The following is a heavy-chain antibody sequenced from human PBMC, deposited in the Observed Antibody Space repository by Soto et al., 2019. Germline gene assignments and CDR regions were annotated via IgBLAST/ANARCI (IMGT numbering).Heavy chain of an antibody. CDR3: ARDLFHRGYSCGYFDY. Sequence: SVKVSCKASGGTFSSYAVSWVRQAPGQGLEWMGGIIPIFGTANYAQKFQGRVTITADESTSTAYMELSSLRSEDTAVYYCARDLFHRGYSCGYFDYWGQGTLVTVSS. V-gene: IGHV1-69*13. CDR2: IIPIFGTA. J-gene: IGHJ4*02. CDR1: GGTFSSYA. D-gene: IGHD5-18*01.